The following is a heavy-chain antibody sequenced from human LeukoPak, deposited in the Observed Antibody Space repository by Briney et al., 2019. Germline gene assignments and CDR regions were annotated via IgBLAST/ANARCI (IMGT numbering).Heavy chain of an antibody. Sequence: PSETLSLTCTVSGDSISSYYWSWIRQPPGKGLEWIGYIHYSGSTNYNPSLKSRVTISVDTSKNQFSLKLSSVTAADTAVYYCARTTEGGYTYDYFYYYMDVWGKGTTVTISS. CDR1: GDSISSYY. CDR3: ARTTEGGYTYDYFYYYMDV. J-gene: IGHJ6*03. V-gene: IGHV4-59*01. CDR2: IHYSGST. D-gene: IGHD5-18*01.